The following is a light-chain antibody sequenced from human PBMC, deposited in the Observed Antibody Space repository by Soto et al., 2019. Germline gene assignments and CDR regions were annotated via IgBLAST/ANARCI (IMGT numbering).Light chain of an antibody. Sequence: QSALTQPASVSGSPGQSITISCTGTSSDVGGYTYVSWYQQHPGEAPKLIIYEVTYRPSGVSNRFSGSKSGNTASLTISGLQAEDEADYYCTSYTYSSTHVAFGGGTKVTVL. J-gene: IGLJ2*01. CDR2: EVT. V-gene: IGLV2-14*01. CDR3: TSYTYSSTHVA. CDR1: SSDVGGYTY.